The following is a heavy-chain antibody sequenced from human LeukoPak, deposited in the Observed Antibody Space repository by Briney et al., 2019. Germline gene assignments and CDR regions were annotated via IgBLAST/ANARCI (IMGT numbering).Heavy chain of an antibody. D-gene: IGHD4-17*01. CDR1: GFTFGDYA. CDR2: IRSKAYGGTT. J-gene: IGHJ4*02. V-gene: IGHV3-49*04. Sequence: GRSLRLSCTASGFTFGDYAMSWVRQAPGKGLEWVGFIRSKAYGGTTEYAASVKGRFTISRDDSKSIAYLQMNSLNTEDTAVYYCTRDLYGDYQYYFDYWGQGTLVTVSS. CDR3: TRDLYGDYQYYFDY.